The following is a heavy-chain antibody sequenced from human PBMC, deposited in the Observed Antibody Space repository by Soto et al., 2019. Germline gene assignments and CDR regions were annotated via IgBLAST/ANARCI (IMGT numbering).Heavy chain of an antibody. CDR2: ISNNGAHT. D-gene: IGHD3-10*01. CDR1: GFTFSNYE. J-gene: IGHJ6*02. V-gene: IGHV3-64*01. CDR3: ARDLTSWSITMVPGGRYGMDV. Sequence: HPGGSLRLSCAASGFTFSNYEMHWVRQAPGKGLEYVSGISNNGAHTDYAKSVKGRFTISRDNSENTLYLQMNSLRAEDMAVYYCARDLTSWSITMVPGGRYGMDVWGQGTTVTVSS.